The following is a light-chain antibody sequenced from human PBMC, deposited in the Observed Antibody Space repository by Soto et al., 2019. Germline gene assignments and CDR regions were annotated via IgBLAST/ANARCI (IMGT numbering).Light chain of an antibody. CDR2: AAS. Sequence: EIVMTQSPATLSVSPGERVTLSCRASQSVSSSLAWYQQKPGQAPRLLIYAASSRATSVPARCSGSGSGNEFPLIISSLQSEDFAVYYCQQYNNWVTFGGGTQVEIK. V-gene: IGKV3-15*01. J-gene: IGKJ4*01. CDR1: QSVSSS. CDR3: QQYNNWVT.